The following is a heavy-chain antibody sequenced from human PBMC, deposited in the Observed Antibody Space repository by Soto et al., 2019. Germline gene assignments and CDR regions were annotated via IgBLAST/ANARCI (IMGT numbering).Heavy chain of an antibody. CDR3: AVDILTGSRGGLVD. Sequence: SETLSLTCAVYGGSFSGYYWSWIRQPPGKGLEWIGEINHSGSTNYNPSLKSRVTISVDTSKNQFSLKLSSVTAADTAVYYCAVDILTGSRGGLVDWGQGTLVTVSS. V-gene: IGHV4-34*01. J-gene: IGHJ4*02. D-gene: IGHD3-9*01. CDR1: GGSFSGYY. CDR2: INHSGST.